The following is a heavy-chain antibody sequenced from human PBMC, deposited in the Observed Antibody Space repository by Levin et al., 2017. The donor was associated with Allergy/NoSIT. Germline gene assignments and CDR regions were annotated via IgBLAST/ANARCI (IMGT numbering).Heavy chain of an antibody. J-gene: IGHJ2*01. D-gene: IGHD2-15*01. CDR3: AKDSLHEEVSANFWYFDL. V-gene: IGHV3-23*01. CDR2: ISGSGGST. Sequence: SGGSLRLSCAASGLTFSSYAVNWVRRAPGKGLEWVSVISGSGGSTFYADSVKGRVTISRDNSKNTVFLQMHSLRVEDTAIYYCAKDSLHEEVSANFWYFDLWGRGTLVTVSS. CDR1: GLTFSSYA.